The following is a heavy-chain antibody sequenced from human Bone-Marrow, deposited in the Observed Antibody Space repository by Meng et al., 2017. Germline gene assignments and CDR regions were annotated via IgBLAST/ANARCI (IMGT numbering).Heavy chain of an antibody. D-gene: IGHD3-10*01. J-gene: IGHJ4*02. CDR1: GGSFSGYY. CDR2: INHSGST. Sequence: SETLSLTCAVYGGSFSGYYWGWIRQPPGKGLEWIGEINHSGSTNYNPSLKSRVTISVDTSKNQFSLKLSSVTAADTAVYYCAREHWGFGELPPYFDYWGQGTLVTVSS. V-gene: IGHV4-34*01. CDR3: AREHWGFGELPPYFDY.